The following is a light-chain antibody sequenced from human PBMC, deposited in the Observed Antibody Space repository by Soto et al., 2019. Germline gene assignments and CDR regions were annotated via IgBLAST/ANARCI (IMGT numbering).Light chain of an antibody. V-gene: IGKV3-20*01. Sequence: EFVLTQSPGTLSLSPGERATLSCRASQSVSSSYLAWYQQKPGQAPRLLIYGASNRATGIPDRFSGSGSGTDFTLTIRRLEPEDFAVYYCQQYDTSPRTFGQGTKVEFK. CDR1: QSVSSSY. CDR3: QQYDTSPRT. CDR2: GAS. J-gene: IGKJ1*01.